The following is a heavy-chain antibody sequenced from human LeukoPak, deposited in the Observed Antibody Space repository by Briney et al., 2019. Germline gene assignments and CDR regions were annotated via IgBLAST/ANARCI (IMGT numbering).Heavy chain of an antibody. J-gene: IGHJ4*02. D-gene: IGHD7-27*01. Sequence: PSETLSLTCAVYGGSFSGYYWSWIRQPPGKGLEWIGEINHSGSTNYNPSLKSRVTISVDTSKNQFSLNLSSVTAADTAVYYCARAYWGYFDFWGQGTLVTVSS. CDR1: GGSFSGYY. CDR3: ARAYWGYFDF. CDR2: INHSGST. V-gene: IGHV4-34*01.